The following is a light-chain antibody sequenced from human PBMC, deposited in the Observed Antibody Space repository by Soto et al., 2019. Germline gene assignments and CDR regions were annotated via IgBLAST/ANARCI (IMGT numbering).Light chain of an antibody. CDR3: LQDINYPWT. CDR1: HGVSSY. CDR2: GAS. J-gene: IGKJ1*01. V-gene: IGKV1-9*01. Sequence: IQLTQSPSSLSASVGDRVTVTCRASHGVSSYLAWYQQKPVKAPKLLIYGASTLQSGVPSRFSGSGSGTDFTLTISSLQPEDSATYYCLQDINYPWTFGQGTKVDI.